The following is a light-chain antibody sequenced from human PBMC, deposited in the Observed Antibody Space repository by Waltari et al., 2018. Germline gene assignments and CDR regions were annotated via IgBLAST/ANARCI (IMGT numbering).Light chain of an antibody. CDR1: SSDVGGYKY. CDR3: CSYAGSRWV. CDR2: DVR. J-gene: IGLJ3*02. Sequence: QSALTQPRSVSGSPGQSVTISCTGTSSDVGGYKYVSWYQQHPGKAPKLMIFDVRQRPSGVLGRFSCSKAASTASLTISGLQAEDEADYYCCSYAGSRWVFGGGTKLTVL. V-gene: IGLV2-11*01.